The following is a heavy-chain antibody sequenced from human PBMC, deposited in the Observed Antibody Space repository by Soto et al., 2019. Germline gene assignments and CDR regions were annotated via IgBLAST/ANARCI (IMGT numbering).Heavy chain of an antibody. J-gene: IGHJ4*02. D-gene: IGHD2-15*01. Sequence: QVQLVESGGGVVQPGRSLRLSCAASGFTFSSYAMHWVRQAPGKGLEWVAVISHDGSNKYYADSVKGRFTISRDNSKNTLSLQMTSLRAEDTAVYYCARVPSSSGRAHFDYWGQGTLVTVSS. CDR1: GFTFSSYA. CDR2: ISHDGSNK. CDR3: ARVPSSSGRAHFDY. V-gene: IGHV3-30-3*01.